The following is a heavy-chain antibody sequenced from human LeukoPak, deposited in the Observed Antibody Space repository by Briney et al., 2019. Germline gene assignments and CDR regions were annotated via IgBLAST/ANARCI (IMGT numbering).Heavy chain of an antibody. D-gene: IGHD2-15*01. CDR2: IYHSGST. J-gene: IGHJ5*02. CDR1: GYSISSGCY. Sequence: SETLSLTCTVSGYSISSGCYWGWIRQPPGKGLEWIGSIYHSGSTYYNPSLKSRVTISVDTSKNQFSLKLSSVTAVDTAVYYCAREYREYCSGGSCLGWFDPWGQGTLVTVSS. V-gene: IGHV4-38-2*02. CDR3: AREYREYCSGGSCLGWFDP.